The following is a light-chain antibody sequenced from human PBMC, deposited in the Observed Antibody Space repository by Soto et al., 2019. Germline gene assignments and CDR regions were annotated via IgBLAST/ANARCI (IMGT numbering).Light chain of an antibody. V-gene: IGLV2-14*01. CDR2: DVS. CDR3: SSYTSSSTLDVV. Sequence: QSALTQPASVSGSPGKSITISCTGTSSDVGGYNYVSWYQQHPGKAPKLIIYDVSNRPSGVSNRFSGSKSGNTASLTISGLQAEDEADYYCSSYTSSSTLDVVFGGGTKLTVL. J-gene: IGLJ2*01. CDR1: SSDVGGYNY.